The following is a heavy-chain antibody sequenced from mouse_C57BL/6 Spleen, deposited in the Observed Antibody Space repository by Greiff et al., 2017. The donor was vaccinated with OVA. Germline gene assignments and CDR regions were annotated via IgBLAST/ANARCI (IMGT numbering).Heavy chain of an antibody. J-gene: IGHJ3*01. CDR2: IYPGSGST. D-gene: IGHD1-1*01. Sequence: VKLQESGAELVKPGASVKMSCKASGYTFTSYWITWVKQRPGQGLEWIGDIYPGSGSTNYNEKFKSKATLTVDTSSSTAYMQLSSLTSEDSAVYYCARPYYYGSSYDEAWFAYWGQGTLVTVSA. CDR1: GYTFTSYW. CDR3: ARPYYYGSSYDEAWFAY. V-gene: IGHV1-55*01.